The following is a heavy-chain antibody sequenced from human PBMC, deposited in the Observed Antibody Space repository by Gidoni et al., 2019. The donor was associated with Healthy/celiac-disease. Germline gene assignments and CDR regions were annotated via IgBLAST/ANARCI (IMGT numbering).Heavy chain of an antibody. CDR3: ARDVYDSSGYYTYYYYYMDV. D-gene: IGHD3-22*01. V-gene: IGHV3-7*01. Sequence: EVQLVESGGGLVQPGGSLRLSCAASGFTFSSYWMSWVRQAPGKGLEWVANIKQDGSEKYYVDSVKGRFTISRDNAKNSLYLQMNSLRAEDTAVYYCARDVYDSSGYYTYYYYYMDVWGKGTTVTVSS. CDR1: GFTFSSYW. CDR2: IKQDGSEK. J-gene: IGHJ6*03.